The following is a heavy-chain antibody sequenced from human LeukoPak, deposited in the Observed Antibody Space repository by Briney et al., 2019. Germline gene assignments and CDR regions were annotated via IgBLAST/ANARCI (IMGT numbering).Heavy chain of an antibody. CDR1: GFTFSSYA. D-gene: IGHD3-10*01. CDR3: AKDLLWFGELFQYYGMDV. Sequence: GGSLRLSCAASGFTFSSYAMSWVRQAPGKGLEWVSAVSGSGGSTYYADSVKGRFTISRDNSKNTLYLQMNSLRAEDTAVYYCAKDLLWFGELFQYYGMDVWGQGTTVTVSS. J-gene: IGHJ6*02. CDR2: VSGSGGST. V-gene: IGHV3-23*01.